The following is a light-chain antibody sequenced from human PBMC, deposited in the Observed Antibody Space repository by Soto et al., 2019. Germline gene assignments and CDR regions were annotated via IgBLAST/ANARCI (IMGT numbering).Light chain of an antibody. CDR3: QQYGSSPWT. J-gene: IGKJ1*01. CDR2: GAS. Sequence: EIVLTQSAGTLSLSPGERATLSCRASQSVSSSYLAWYQQKPGQAPRLLIYGASSRATGIQDRFSGSGSGTDFTLTITRLEPEDFAVYYCQQYGSSPWTFGQGTKVEIK. CDR1: QSVSSSY. V-gene: IGKV3-20*01.